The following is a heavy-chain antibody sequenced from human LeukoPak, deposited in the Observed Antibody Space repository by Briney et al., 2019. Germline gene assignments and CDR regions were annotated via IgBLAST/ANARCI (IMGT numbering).Heavy chain of an antibody. CDR1: GFSFSSYA. J-gene: IGHJ4*02. CDR3: AKASTLTGYPTNFDY. V-gene: IGHV3-23*01. CDR2: ISGSGGST. Sequence: GGSLRISCAASGFSFSSYAMSWVRQAPGKGLEWVSAISGSGGSTYYADSVKGRFTISRDNSKNTLYLQMNSLRAEDTAVYYCAKASTLTGYPTNFDYWGQGTLVTVSS. D-gene: IGHD3-9*01.